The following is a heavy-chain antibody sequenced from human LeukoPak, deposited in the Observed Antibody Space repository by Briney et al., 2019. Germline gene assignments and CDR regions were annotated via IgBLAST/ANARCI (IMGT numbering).Heavy chain of an antibody. J-gene: IGHJ4*02. CDR2: IWYDGTNK. CDR1: GFTFSSYG. Sequence: GGSLRLPCEASGFTFSSYGMHWVRQAPGMGLQWVAVIWYDGTNKYYADSVKGRFTISRDNSKNTLSLQMNSLRDDDTAVYYCAREPGRGSGWNLDYWGQGTLVTVSS. V-gene: IGHV3-33*01. D-gene: IGHD6-19*01. CDR3: AREPGRGSGWNLDY.